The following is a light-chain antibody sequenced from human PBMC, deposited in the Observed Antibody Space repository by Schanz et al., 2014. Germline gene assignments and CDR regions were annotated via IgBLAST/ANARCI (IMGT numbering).Light chain of an antibody. CDR2: DVN. V-gene: IGLV2-14*01. J-gene: IGLJ3*02. CDR1: SSDIGAFNY. Sequence: QSALTQPASVSGSPGQSITISCTGTSSDIGAFNYVSWYQQHPGKAPKLMIYDVNKRPSGVPDRFSGSKSGNTASLTISGLQAEDEADYYCSSYTSSSTWVFGGGTKLTVL. CDR3: SSYTSSSTWV.